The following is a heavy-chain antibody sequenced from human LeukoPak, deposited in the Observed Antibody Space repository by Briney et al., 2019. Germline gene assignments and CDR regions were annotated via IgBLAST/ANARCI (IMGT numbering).Heavy chain of an antibody. Sequence: AASVKVSCKASGYTFTTYGISWVRQAPGQGREWMGYIITYNGNTNYAQKLQGRVTMTTDTSTSTAYMELRSLRSDDTAVYYCARDTKRSRARWENLGIDPWGQGTLVTVSS. CDR1: GYTFTTYG. CDR2: IITYNGNT. J-gene: IGHJ5*02. CDR3: ARDTKRSRARWENLGIDP. V-gene: IGHV1-18*01. D-gene: IGHD3-16*01.